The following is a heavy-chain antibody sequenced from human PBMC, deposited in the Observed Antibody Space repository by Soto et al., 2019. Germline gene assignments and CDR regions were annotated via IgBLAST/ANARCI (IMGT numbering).Heavy chain of an antibody. Sequence: GGSLRLSCAAAGFTVDSYSINWVRQAPGKGLEWVSDIIDSGASTYYADSVKGRFTISRDNSKSTLYLQMNSLRAEDTALYYCAKGRSYYYYYGVDVWGQGTTVTVSS. CDR1: GFTVDSYS. CDR3: AKGRSYYYYYGVDV. J-gene: IGHJ6*02. CDR2: IIDSGAST. V-gene: IGHV3-23*01.